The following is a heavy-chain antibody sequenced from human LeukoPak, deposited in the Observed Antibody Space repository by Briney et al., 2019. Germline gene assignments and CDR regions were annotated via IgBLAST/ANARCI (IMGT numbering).Heavy chain of an antibody. J-gene: IGHJ4*02. CDR2: INWNGGST. V-gene: IGHV3-20*04. Sequence: GGSLRLSCAASGFTFDDYAMNWVRQAPGKGLEWVSGINWNGGSTYYRDSVKGRFTISRDNAKNSLYLQMNSLRAEDTALYYCARVKGSGYRNSIDYWGQGTLVTLSS. CDR3: ARVKGSGYRNSIDY. D-gene: IGHD3-3*01. CDR1: GFTFDDYA.